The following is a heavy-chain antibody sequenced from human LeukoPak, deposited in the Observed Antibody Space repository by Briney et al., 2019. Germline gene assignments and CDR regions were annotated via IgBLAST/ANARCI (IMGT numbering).Heavy chain of an antibody. V-gene: IGHV4-39*07. Sequence: SETLSLTCTVSGGSISSSSYYWGWIRQPPGKGLEWIGSIYYSGSTYYNPSLESRVTISVDTSKNQFSLKLSSVTAADTAVYYCASPRGGYGSGSYYLNNFDYWGQGTLVTVSS. D-gene: IGHD3-10*01. CDR3: ASPRGGYGSGSYYLNNFDY. J-gene: IGHJ4*02. CDR2: IYYSGST. CDR1: GGSISSSSYY.